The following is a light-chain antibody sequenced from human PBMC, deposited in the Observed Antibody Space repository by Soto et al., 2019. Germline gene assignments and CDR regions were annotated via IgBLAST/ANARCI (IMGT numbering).Light chain of an antibody. CDR1: QSVSSN. Sequence: EVVMTRSPAXLSVSPXXXXTXSRRASQSVSSNLAWYQQKPGQAPRLLIYGASNRATGIPDRFSGSGSGTDFTLTISRLEPQDFAVYYCQQYGSSGTFGQGTKVDIK. J-gene: IGKJ1*01. V-gene: IGKV3-20*01. CDR2: GAS. CDR3: QQYGSSGT.